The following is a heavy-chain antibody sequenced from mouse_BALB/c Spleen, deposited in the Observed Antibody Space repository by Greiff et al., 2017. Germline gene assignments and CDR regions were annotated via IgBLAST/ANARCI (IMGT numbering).Heavy chain of an antibody. J-gene: IGHJ4*01. D-gene: IGHD2-2*01. CDR3: ARVGVTRGAMDY. CDR1: GFTFSSYA. Sequence: EVQVVESGGGLVKPGGSLKLSCAASGFTFSSYAMSWVRQTPEKRLEWVASISSGGSTYYPDSVKGRFTISRDNARNILYLQMSSLRSEDTAMYYCARVGVTRGAMDYWGQGTSVTVSS. V-gene: IGHV5-6-5*01. CDR2: ISSGGST.